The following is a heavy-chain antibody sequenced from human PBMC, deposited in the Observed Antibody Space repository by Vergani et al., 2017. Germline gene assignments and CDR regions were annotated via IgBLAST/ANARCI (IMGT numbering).Heavy chain of an antibody. V-gene: IGHV3-23*01. CDR3: AKDLCSIGVSVCGYSGYCHFDAFDI. CDR1: GFTFSSYA. J-gene: IGHJ3*02. CDR2: ISGSGGST. Sequence: EVQLLESGGGLVQPGGSLRLSCAASGFTFSSYAMSWVRQAPGKGLEWVSAISGSGGSTYYADSVKGRFTISRDNSKNTLYLQMNSLRSEDTAVYYCAKDLCSIGVSVCGYSGYCHFDAFDIWGQGTMVTVSS. D-gene: IGHD5-12*01.